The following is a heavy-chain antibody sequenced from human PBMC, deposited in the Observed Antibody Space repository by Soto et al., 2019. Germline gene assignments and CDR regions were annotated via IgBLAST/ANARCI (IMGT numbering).Heavy chain of an antibody. D-gene: IGHD3-3*01. CDR1: GGTFSSYA. V-gene: IGHV1-69*06. J-gene: IGHJ6*02. Sequence: SVKVSCKASGGTFSSYAISWVRQAPGQGLEWMGGIIPIFGTANYAQKFQGRVTISVDTSKNQFSLKLSSVTAADTAVYYCARFPVRFYYYYGMDVWGQGTTVTVSS. CDR2: IIPIFGTA. CDR3: ARFPVRFYYYYGMDV.